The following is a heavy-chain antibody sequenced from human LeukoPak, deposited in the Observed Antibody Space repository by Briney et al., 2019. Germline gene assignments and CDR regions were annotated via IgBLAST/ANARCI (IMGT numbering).Heavy chain of an antibody. V-gene: IGHV3-30-3*01. CDR2: ISYDGSNK. D-gene: IGHD3-9*01. J-gene: IGHJ3*02. CDR1: GLTFRSYP. CDR3: ARNLRYDILTGYKGEAFDI. Sequence: GRSLRLSCAASGLTFRSYPMHWVRQAPGKGLEWVAVISYDGSNKYYADSVKGRFTISRDNSKNTLYLQMNSLRAEDTAVYYCARNLRYDILTGYKGEAFDIWGQGTMVTVSS.